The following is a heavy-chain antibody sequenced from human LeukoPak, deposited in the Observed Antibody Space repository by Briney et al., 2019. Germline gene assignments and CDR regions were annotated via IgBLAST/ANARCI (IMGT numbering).Heavy chain of an antibody. CDR3: ARWGSGLDY. V-gene: IGHV4-39*07. D-gene: IGHD2-15*01. CDR1: GGSISSSSYY. J-gene: IGHJ4*02. Sequence: KPSETLSLTCTVSGGSISSSSYYWGWIRQPPGKGLEWIGSIYYSGSTYYNPSLKSRVTISVDTSKNQFSLKLSSVTAADTAVYYCARWGSGLDYWGQGTLVTVSS. CDR2: IYYSGST.